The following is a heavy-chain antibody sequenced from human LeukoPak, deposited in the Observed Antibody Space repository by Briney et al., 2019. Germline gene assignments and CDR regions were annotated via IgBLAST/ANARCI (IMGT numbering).Heavy chain of an antibody. CDR2: ISYDGSNK. V-gene: IGHV3-30-3*01. CDR1: GFTFSSYA. J-gene: IGHJ4*02. D-gene: IGHD2-15*01. Sequence: PGRSLRLSCAASGFTFSSYAMHWVRQAPGKGLEWVAVISYDGSNKYYADSVKGRFTISGDNSRNTVYLQMDSLRAEDTAVYYCAREVSWGGGNCYYSSVFCHFDYWGQGTLVTVSS. CDR3: AREVSWGGGNCYYSSVFCHFDY.